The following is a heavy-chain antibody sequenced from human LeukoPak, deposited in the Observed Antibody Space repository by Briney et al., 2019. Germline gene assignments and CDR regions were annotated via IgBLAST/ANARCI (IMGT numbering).Heavy chain of an antibody. CDR3: ARDVNIVVANYGMDV. J-gene: IGHJ6*02. CDR2: ISAYNGNT. D-gene: IGHD2-2*01. Sequence: ASVKVSCTASGYTFTSYGISWVRQAPGQGLEWMGCISAYNGNTNYAQKLQGRVTMTTDTSTSTAYMELRSLRSDDTAVYYCARDVNIVVANYGMDVWRQGTTVTVSS. V-gene: IGHV1-18*01. CDR1: GYTFTSYG.